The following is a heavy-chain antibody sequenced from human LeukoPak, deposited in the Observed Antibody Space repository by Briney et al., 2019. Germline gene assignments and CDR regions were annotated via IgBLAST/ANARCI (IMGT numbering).Heavy chain of an antibody. D-gene: IGHD3-10*01. J-gene: IGHJ5*02. Sequence: SETLSLTCTVTGGSISSRSYYWGWIRQPPGKGLEWIGSIYSSGRTYYNPSLMSRVTISVDTSNNQFSLKMSSVTAADTAVYYCARGFYRSGSYNWFDPWGQGTLVTVSS. CDR3: ARGFYRSGSYNWFDP. V-gene: IGHV4-39*07. CDR2: IYSSGRT. CDR1: GGSISSRSYY.